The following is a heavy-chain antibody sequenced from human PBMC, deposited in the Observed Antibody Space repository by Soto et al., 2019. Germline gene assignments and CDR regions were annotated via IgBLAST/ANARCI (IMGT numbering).Heavy chain of an antibody. CDR1: GYSISSSNW. Sequence: QVQLQESGPGLVKPSDTLSLTCAVSGYSISSSNWWGWIRQPPGKGLEWIGYIYYSGTTYYNPSLTXRXTXSXXTAKTQFSLKLTSVTAVDTAVYYCARREIQGPIDYWGQGTLVTVSS. CDR2: IYYSGTT. D-gene: IGHD1-26*01. CDR3: ARREIQGPIDY. V-gene: IGHV4-28*01. J-gene: IGHJ4*02.